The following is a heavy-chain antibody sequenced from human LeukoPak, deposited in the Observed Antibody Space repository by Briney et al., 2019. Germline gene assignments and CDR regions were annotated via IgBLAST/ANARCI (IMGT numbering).Heavy chain of an antibody. CDR2: IYYSGST. V-gene: IGHV4-59*01. Sequence: PSETLSLTCTVSGGSISSYYWSWIRQPPGKGLEWIGYIYYSGSTNYNPSLKSRVTISVDTSKNQFSLKLSSVTAADTAVYYCARVPRDGYKDYYFDYWGQGTLVTVSS. D-gene: IGHD5-24*01. J-gene: IGHJ4*02. CDR1: GGSISSYY. CDR3: ARVPRDGYKDYYFDY.